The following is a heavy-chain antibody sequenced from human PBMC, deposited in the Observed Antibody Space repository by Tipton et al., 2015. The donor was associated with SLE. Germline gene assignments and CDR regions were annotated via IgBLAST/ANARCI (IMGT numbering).Heavy chain of an antibody. Sequence: TLSLTCSVSGGSIYSSNYYWTWIRQPAGKGLEWIGHIYKSGSTNYNPSPESRVTISVDTSKNQFSLRLRSVTASDTAVYFCAREMWEIPPGTFDIWGQGTIVSVSS. CDR2: IYKSGST. CDR1: GGSIYSSNYY. D-gene: IGHD1-26*01. J-gene: IGHJ3*02. CDR3: AREMWEIPPGTFDI. V-gene: IGHV4-61*09.